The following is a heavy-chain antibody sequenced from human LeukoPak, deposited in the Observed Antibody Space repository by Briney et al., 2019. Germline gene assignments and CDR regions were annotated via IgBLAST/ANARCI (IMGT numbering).Heavy chain of an antibody. J-gene: IGHJ5*02. D-gene: IGHD3-16*01. CDR1: GFKFSDFT. Sequence: PGGSLRLSCAASGFKFSDFTMTWVRQAPGKGREWVSAIGGRGGSTQYADSVGGRFTISRDNSKDMVYLQMNSLKVEDTATYYCGKEGGAWGQGTKVTVSS. V-gene: IGHV3-23*01. CDR3: GKEGGA. CDR2: IGGRGGST.